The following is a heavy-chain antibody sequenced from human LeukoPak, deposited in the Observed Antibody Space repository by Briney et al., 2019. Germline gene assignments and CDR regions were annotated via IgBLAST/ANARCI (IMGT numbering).Heavy chain of an antibody. CDR1: GGTFSSYA. CDR2: IIPILGIA. J-gene: IGHJ4*02. CDR3: ARGPPPSIHCSGGSCYFDY. V-gene: IGHV1-69*04. D-gene: IGHD2-15*01. Sequence: SVRVSCKASGGTFSSYAISWVRQAPGQGLEWMGRIIPILGIANYAQKFQGRVTITADKSTSTAYMELSSLSSEDTAVYYCARGPPPSIHCSGGSCYFDYWGQGTLVTVSS.